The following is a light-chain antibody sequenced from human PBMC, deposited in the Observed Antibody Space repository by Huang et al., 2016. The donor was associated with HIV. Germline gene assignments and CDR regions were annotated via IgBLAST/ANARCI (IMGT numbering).Light chain of an antibody. CDR2: GAS. V-gene: IGKV3-15*01. Sequence: EIVMTQSPATLSVSPGERATLSCRASQSVSSNLAWYQQKPGQGPTLLIYGASTRATGISARFSGSGSGTKFTLTISSLQSEDFAVYYCQQYNNWPPEYTFGQGTKLEIK. CDR3: QQYNNWPPEYT. J-gene: IGKJ2*01. CDR1: QSVSSN.